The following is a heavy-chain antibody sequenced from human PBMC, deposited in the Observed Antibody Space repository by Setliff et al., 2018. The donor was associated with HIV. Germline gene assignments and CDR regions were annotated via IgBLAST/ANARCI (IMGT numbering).Heavy chain of an antibody. Sequence: GGSLRLSCETSGFTFGDFCMSWVRQAPGKGLEWVSAVSNTGRRTFYADSVKGRFTISKDNFENVVYLQMNSLRVDDTAVYYCVKDAYSTGKPGISWGQGTQVTVSS. D-gene: IGHD2-8*02. CDR3: VKDAYSTGKPGIS. CDR2: VSNTGRRT. J-gene: IGHJ4*02. CDR1: GFTFGDFC. V-gene: IGHV3-23*05.